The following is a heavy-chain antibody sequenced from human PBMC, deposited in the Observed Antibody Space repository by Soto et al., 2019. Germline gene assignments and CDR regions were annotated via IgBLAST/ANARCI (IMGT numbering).Heavy chain of an antibody. CDR3: ARGGSGYVWFNEF. Sequence: QEQLVQSGAEVKKSGSSVKVSCKDTGGLFSSYAVSWVRQAPGQGLEWMGGIIPVFDTVYYAQNFQGRVTITADESTNTAYMELSSLRSEDTAMYDCARGGSGYVWFNEFWGQGTLVTVSS. CDR2: IIPVFDTV. CDR1: GGLFSSYA. J-gene: IGHJ4*02. V-gene: IGHV1-69*01. D-gene: IGHD3-22*01.